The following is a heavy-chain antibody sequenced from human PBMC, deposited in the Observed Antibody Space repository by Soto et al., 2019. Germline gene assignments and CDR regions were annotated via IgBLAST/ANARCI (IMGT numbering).Heavy chain of an antibody. CDR1: GFTFSSYA. CDR3: ATPPGSIAAAGTSYYGMDV. V-gene: IGHV3-23*01. CDR2: ISGSGGST. D-gene: IGHD6-13*01. Sequence: GGSLRLSCAASGFTFSSYAMSWVRQAPGKGLGWVSAISGSGGSTYYADSVKGRFTISRDNSKNTLYLQMNSLRAEDTAVYYCATPPGSIAAAGTSYYGMDVWGQGTTVTVSS. J-gene: IGHJ6*02.